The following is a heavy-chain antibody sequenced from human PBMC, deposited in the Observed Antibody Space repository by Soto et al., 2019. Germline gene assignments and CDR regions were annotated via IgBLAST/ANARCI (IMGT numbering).Heavy chain of an antibody. V-gene: IGHV4-39*01. CDR2: IYYSGST. CDR1: GGSISSSSYY. CDR3: ARRSGGNSVYNWFDP. J-gene: IGHJ5*02. D-gene: IGHD2-21*02. Sequence: PSETLSLTCSVSGGSISSSSYYWGWIRQPPGKGLEWIGNIYYSGSTYYNPSLKSRVTISVDTSKNQFSLKLSSVTATDTAVYYCARRSGGNSVYNWFDPWGQGTLVTVSS.